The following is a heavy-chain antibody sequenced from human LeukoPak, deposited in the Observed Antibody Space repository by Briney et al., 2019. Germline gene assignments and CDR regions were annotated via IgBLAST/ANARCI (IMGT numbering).Heavy chain of an antibody. V-gene: IGHV3-23*01. CDR2: ISGGGDRT. J-gene: IGHJ4*02. D-gene: IGHD3-22*01. CDR3: ARADTSAWDFDS. Sequence: PGGSLRLSCAASGFTSSSYPMNWVRQAPGKGLEWVSAISGGGDRTFHADSVKGRFTISRDSSKNTLYLQMNSLRAEDTAVYYCARADTSAWDFDSWGQGTLVTVSS. CDR1: GFTSSSYP.